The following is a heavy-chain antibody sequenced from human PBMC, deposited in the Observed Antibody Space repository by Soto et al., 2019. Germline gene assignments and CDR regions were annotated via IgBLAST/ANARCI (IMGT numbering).Heavy chain of an antibody. D-gene: IGHD6-6*01. CDR1: GFSLNTSGMR. CDR2: IDWDDDK. V-gene: IGHV2-70*04. J-gene: IGHJ4*02. CDR3: ARMEGSSGFDY. Sequence: SGPTLVNPTPTLTLTCTFSGFSLNTSGMRVSWIRQPPGKALQWLARIDWDDDKFYSTSLKTRLTISKDTSKNQVVLTMTNMDPVDTATYYCARMEGSSGFDYWGQGTLVTVSS.